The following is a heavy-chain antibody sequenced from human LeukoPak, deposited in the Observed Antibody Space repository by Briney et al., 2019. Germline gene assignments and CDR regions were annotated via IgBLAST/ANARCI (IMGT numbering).Heavy chain of an antibody. CDR1: GFTLSSYA. Sequence: GSLRLSCSASGFTLSSYAMSWVRQAPGKGLEWVSAISGSGGSTYYADSVKGRFTISRDNSKNTLYLQMNSLRAEDTAVYYCAKGYDFWSGYYHDDAFDIWGQGTMVTVSS. D-gene: IGHD3-3*01. CDR3: AKGYDFWSGYYHDDAFDI. CDR2: ISGSGGST. V-gene: IGHV3-23*01. J-gene: IGHJ3*02.